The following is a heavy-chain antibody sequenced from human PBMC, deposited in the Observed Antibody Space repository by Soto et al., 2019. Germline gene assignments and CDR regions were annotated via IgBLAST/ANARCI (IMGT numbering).Heavy chain of an antibody. CDR3: AKESGSGWF. J-gene: IGHJ4*02. D-gene: IGHD6-19*01. Sequence: EVQLLESGGGLVQPGGSLRLSCVGSGFTFSSSAMSWVRQAPGKGLEWVSAISGSGGTTYYADSVKGWFTVSRDNSKNTLYLQMNNLRAEVSAVHYCAKESGSGWFWGQGTLVTVSS. V-gene: IGHV3-23*01. CDR2: ISGSGGTT. CDR1: GFTFSSSA.